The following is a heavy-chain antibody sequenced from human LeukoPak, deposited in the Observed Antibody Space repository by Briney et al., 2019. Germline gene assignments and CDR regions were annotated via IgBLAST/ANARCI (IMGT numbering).Heavy chain of an antibody. D-gene: IGHD2-2*01. V-gene: IGHV4-59*01. CDR2: IYYSGST. CDR3: ASESLVRDAFDI. J-gene: IGHJ3*02. Sequence: PSETLSLTCTVSGGSISSYYWSWIRQPPGKGLEWIGYIYYSGSTNYNPSLKSRATISVDTSKNQFSLKLSSVTAADTAVYYCASESLVRDAFDIWGQGTMVTVSS. CDR1: GGSISSYY.